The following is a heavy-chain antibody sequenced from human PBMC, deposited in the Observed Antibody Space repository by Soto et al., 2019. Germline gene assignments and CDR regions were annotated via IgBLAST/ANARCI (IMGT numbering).Heavy chain of an antibody. CDR3: AVDCYDSSGYSPDYYYYGMDV. D-gene: IGHD3-22*01. CDR2: IIPIFGTA. Sequence: SVKVSCKASGGTFSSYAISWVRQAPGQGLEWMGGIIPIFGTANYAQKFQGRVTITADESTSTAYMELSSLRSEDTAVYYCAVDCYDSSGYSPDYYYYGMDVWGQGTTVTVSS. V-gene: IGHV1-69*13. CDR1: GGTFSSYA. J-gene: IGHJ6*02.